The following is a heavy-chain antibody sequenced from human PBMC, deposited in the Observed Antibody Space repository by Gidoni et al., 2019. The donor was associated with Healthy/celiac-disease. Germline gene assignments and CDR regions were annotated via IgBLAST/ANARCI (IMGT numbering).Heavy chain of an antibody. Sequence: QLQLQESGPGLVKPSETRSLTCTVSGGSISSSSYYWGWIRQPPGKGLEWIGSIYYSGSTYYNPSLKSRVTISLDTSKNQFSLKLSSVTAADTAVYYCARQHPSWGYFDYWGQGTLVTVSS. CDR2: IYYSGST. J-gene: IGHJ4*02. CDR1: GGSISSSSYY. CDR3: ARQHPSWGYFDY. D-gene: IGHD1-26*01. V-gene: IGHV4-39*01.